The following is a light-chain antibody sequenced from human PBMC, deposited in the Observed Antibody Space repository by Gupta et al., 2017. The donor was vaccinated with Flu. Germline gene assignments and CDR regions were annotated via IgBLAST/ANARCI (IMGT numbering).Light chain of an antibody. CDR1: SSDVGGYNY. V-gene: IGLV2-14*01. Sequence: QSALTQPASVSGSPGQSFTIPSTGTSSDVGGYNYVSWYQQHPGKAPKLTIYEVTNRPSGVANRFSGAKSGNTASLTISGLQADDEADYFCSSYASSSSYVFGTGTKVTVL. CDR2: EVT. CDR3: SSYASSSSYV. J-gene: IGLJ1*01.